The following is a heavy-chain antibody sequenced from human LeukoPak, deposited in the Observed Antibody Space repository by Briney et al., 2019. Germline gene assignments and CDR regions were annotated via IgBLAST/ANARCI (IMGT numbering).Heavy chain of an antibody. D-gene: IGHD5-18*01. CDR2: ISSSSSTI. J-gene: IGHJ4*02. Sequence: PGGSLRLSCAASGFTFSSYSMNWVRQAPGKGLEWVSYISSSSSTIYYADSVKGRFTISRDNAKNSLYLQMNSLRAEDTAVYYCARGSYGYASDYWGQGTLVTVSS. V-gene: IGHV3-48*01. CDR1: GFTFSSYS. CDR3: ARGSYGYASDY.